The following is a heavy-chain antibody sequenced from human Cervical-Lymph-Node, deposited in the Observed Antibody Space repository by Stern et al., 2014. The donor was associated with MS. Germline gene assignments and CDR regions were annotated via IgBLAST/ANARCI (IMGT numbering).Heavy chain of an antibody. V-gene: IGHV1-18*01. CDR3: ARGLLGSENAFDI. CDR1: GYTFTSYG. D-gene: IGHD2-15*01. CDR2: ISAYNGNT. J-gene: IGHJ3*02. Sequence: VQLIHSGAEVKNPWASVKVSCKASGYTFTSYGISLVRQAPGHGLEWMGWISAYNGNTNYAQKLQGRVTMTTDTSTSTAYMELRSLRSDDTAVYYCARGLLGSENAFDIWGQGTMVTVSS.